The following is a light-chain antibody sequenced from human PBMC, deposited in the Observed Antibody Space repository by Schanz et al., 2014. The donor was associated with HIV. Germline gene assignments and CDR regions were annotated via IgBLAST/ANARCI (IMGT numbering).Light chain of an antibody. Sequence: QSVLTQPPSASGTPGQRVTISCSGSSSNFRSNAVNWYQHLPGTAPKLVTSRNNQRPSGVPDRFSGSTSDTSASLAISGLQSEDEADFYCATWDDSLSGVFGGGTKVTVL. CDR2: RNN. J-gene: IGLJ3*02. V-gene: IGLV1-44*01. CDR3: ATWDDSLSGV. CDR1: SSNFRSNA.